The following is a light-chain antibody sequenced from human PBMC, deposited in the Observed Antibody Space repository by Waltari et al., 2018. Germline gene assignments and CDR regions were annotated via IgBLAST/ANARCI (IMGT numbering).Light chain of an antibody. J-gene: IGKJ4*01. CDR1: QGISSW. Sequence: DIQMTQSPHPLSASVGDKVTITCRASQGISSWLAWYQQKPGKAPKLLIYAASSLQSGVPSRFSGSGSGTDYTLTISSLQPEDFATYYCQQGYNTPLTFGGGTKVEIK. CDR2: AAS. CDR3: QQGYNTPLT. V-gene: IGKV1-12*01.